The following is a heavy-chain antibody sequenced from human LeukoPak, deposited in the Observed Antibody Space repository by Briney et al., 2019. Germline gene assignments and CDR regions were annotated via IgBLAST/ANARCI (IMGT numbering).Heavy chain of an antibody. J-gene: IGHJ6*02. V-gene: IGHV3-23*01. CDR1: GFTFSSYA. CDR2: ISGSGGST. Sequence: GGSLRLSCAASGFTFSSYAMSWVRQAPGRGLEWVSAISGSGGSTYYADSVKGRFTISRDNSKNTLYLQMNNLRAEDTAVYYCAKRSPRDIVVVPAALGYGMDVWGQGTTVTVSS. D-gene: IGHD2-2*01. CDR3: AKRSPRDIVVVPAALGYGMDV.